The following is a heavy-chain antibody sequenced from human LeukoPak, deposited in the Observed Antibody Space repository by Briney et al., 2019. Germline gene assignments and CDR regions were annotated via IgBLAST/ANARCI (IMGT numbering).Heavy chain of an antibody. Sequence: GGSLRLSCTVSGFSFSRYDMHWVRQSTGKGLEWVSGIGYGGDTNYLGSVKGRFTISRENAKNSLYLQMNSLRAGDTAVYYCARGTGHDYGDFGLDYWGQGTLVTVSS. J-gene: IGHJ4*02. CDR3: ARGTGHDYGDFGLDY. V-gene: IGHV3-13*01. CDR1: GFSFSRYD. D-gene: IGHD4-17*01. CDR2: IGYGGDT.